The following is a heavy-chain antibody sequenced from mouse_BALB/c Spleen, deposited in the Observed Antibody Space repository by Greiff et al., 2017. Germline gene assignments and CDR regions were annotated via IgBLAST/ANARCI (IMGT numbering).Heavy chain of an antibody. V-gene: IGHV5-12-1*01. D-gene: IGHD4-1*01. CDR1: GFAFSSYD. CDR3: ARQQANWAFDY. CDR2: ISSGGGST. J-gene: IGHJ2*01. Sequence: DVMLVESGGGLVKPGGSLKLSCAASGFAFSSYDMSWVRQTPEKRLEWVAYISSGGGSTYYPDTVKGRFTISRDNAKNTLYLQMSSLKSEDTAMYYCARQQANWAFDYWGQGTTLTVSS.